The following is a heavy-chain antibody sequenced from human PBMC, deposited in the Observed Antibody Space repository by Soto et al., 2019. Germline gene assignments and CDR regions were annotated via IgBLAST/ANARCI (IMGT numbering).Heavy chain of an antibody. CDR2: ISSSSSYI. V-gene: IGHV3-21*01. CDR1: GFTFSSYS. CDR3: ARALLAAASSAFDI. D-gene: IGHD6-13*01. Sequence: GGSLRLSCAASGFTFSSYSMNWVRQAPGKGLEWVSSISSSSSYIYYADSVKGRFTISRDNAKNSLYLQMNSLRAEDTAVYYCARALLAAASSAFDIWGQGTTVTVSS. J-gene: IGHJ3*02.